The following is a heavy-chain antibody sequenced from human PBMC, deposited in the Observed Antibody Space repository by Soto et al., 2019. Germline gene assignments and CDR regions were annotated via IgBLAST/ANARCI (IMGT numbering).Heavy chain of an antibody. V-gene: IGHV3-23*01. J-gene: IGHJ4*02. CDR3: AKEPLNVVAKGYSFDY. Sequence: EVQLLESGGGLVQPGGSLRLSCAASGFTFGNFDMTWFSQAPGKGLEWVSAISGSGVSTYYADSVKGRFTISRDNSKNTLYRQMRSLRDEETAVYYCAKEPLNVVAKGYSFDYWGQGTLVTVSS. CDR2: ISGSGVST. D-gene: IGHD2-21*01. CDR1: GFTFGNFD.